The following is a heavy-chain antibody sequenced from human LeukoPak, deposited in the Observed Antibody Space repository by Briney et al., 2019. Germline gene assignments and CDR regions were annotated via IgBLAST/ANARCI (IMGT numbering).Heavy chain of an antibody. CDR1: GGSFSNYY. V-gene: IGHV4-59*01. D-gene: IGHD2-15*01. CDR3: ANTKGDCSGGSCYSGIFDY. J-gene: IGHJ4*02. CDR2: FSYSGSA. Sequence: SETLSLTCTVSGGSFSNYYWSWIRQPSGKGLEWIAYFSYSGSAKYSPSLKSRVTISGDTSKNQFSLQLSSVTAADTAVYYCANTKGDCSGGSCYSGIFDYWGQGILVTVSS.